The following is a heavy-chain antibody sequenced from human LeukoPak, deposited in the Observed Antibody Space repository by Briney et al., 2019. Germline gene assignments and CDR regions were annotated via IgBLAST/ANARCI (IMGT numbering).Heavy chain of an antibody. V-gene: IGHV4-59*01. CDR1: GGSISSYY. CDR2: IYNSGGT. CDR3: VRDRSYYFDY. J-gene: IGHJ4*02. Sequence: PSETLSLTCTVSGGSISSYYWSWIRQPPGKGLEWIGQIYNSGGTHYNPSLKSRVIISIDTSNNQFSLKVNSVTAADTAVYYCVRDRSYYFDYWGQGTLVTVSS.